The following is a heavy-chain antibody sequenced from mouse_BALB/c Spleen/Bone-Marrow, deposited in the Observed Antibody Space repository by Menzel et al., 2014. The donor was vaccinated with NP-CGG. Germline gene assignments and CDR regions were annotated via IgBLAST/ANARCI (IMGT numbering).Heavy chain of an antibody. CDR1: GYTFTSYY. J-gene: IGHJ4*01. CDR3: ARDSMDY. V-gene: IGHV1S56*01. Sequence: VQRVESGPELVKPGASVRISCKASGYTFTSYYIHWVKQRPGQGFGWIGWIFPGNVNTKYNEKFKGKATLTADESSSTAYMQLSSLTSEDSAVYFCARDSMDYWGQGTSVTVSS. CDR2: IFPGNVNT.